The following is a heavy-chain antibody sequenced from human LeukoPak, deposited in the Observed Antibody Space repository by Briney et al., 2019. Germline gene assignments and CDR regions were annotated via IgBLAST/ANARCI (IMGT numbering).Heavy chain of an antibody. CDR1: GFTFSNYG. CDR3: ARDPPRSQNLRYFDL. CDR2: IWYDGSNK. Sequence: GGSLRLSCAASGFTFSNYGMHWVRQAPGKGLEWVAVIWYDGSNKHYADCVKGRFTISRDNSNNTLYLQMNSLRAEDTAVYYCARDPPRSQNLRYFDLWGRGTLVTVSS. D-gene: IGHD1-14*01. V-gene: IGHV3-33*01. J-gene: IGHJ2*01.